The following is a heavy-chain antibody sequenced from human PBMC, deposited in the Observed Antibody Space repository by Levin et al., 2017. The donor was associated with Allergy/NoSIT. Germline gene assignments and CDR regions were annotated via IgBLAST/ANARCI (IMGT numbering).Heavy chain of an antibody. D-gene: IGHD5-12*01. Sequence: VGSLRLSCAASGFTFSSYWMHWVRQAPGKGLVWVSRINSDGSSTSYADSVKGRFTISRDNAKNTLYLQMNSLRAEDTAVYYCARDGGASGYADYWGQGTLVTVSS. CDR1: GFTFSSYW. CDR3: ARDGGASGYADY. CDR2: INSDGSST. J-gene: IGHJ4*02. V-gene: IGHV3-74*01.